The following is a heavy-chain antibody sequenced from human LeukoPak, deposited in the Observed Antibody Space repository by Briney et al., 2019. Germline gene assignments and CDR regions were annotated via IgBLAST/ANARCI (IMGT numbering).Heavy chain of an antibody. V-gene: IGHV3-66*01. CDR3: ARDVGSTSTNWFDS. CDR1: GFTVSSNY. D-gene: IGHD2-2*01. Sequence: GGSLRLSCAASGFTVSSNYMSWVRQAPGKGLEWVSVIYSGGSTYYADSVKGRFTISRDNSKNTLYLQMNSLRAEDTAVYYCARDVGSTSTNWFDSWGQGTLVTVSS. CDR2: IYSGGST. J-gene: IGHJ5*01.